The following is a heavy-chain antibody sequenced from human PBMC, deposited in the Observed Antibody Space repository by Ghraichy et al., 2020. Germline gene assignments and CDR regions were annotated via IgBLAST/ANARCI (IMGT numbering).Heavy chain of an antibody. D-gene: IGHD3-10*01. CDR1: GFTVRTND. Sequence: GESLNISCAASGFTVRTNDMSWVRQAPGKGLEWVSVLYSGGNTDYADFVKGRFTISSHNSKNTVYLQMNSLRIEDTAIFYCARMKYYGSGTFFDSWGQGTLVTVSS. J-gene: IGHJ4*02. CDR3: ARMKYYGSGTFFDS. CDR2: LYSGGNT. V-gene: IGHV3-53*04.